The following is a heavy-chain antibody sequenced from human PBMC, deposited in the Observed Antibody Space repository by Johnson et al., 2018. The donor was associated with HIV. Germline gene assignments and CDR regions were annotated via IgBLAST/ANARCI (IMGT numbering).Heavy chain of an antibody. CDR3: ASSWGNAFDI. D-gene: IGHD7-27*01. V-gene: IGHV3-9*01. Sequence: LVESGGGVVQPGRSLRLSCAASGFTFNDYAMHWVRQAPGKGLEWVSGINWNSGTIVYADSVKGRFTISRDNAKNSMYLRMNSLRAEDTAVYYCASSWGNAFDIWGQGTMVTVSS. CDR2: INWNSGTI. J-gene: IGHJ3*02. CDR1: GFTFNDYA.